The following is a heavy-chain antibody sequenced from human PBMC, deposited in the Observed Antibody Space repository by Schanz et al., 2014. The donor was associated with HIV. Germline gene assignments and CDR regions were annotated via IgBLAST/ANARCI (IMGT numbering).Heavy chain of an antibody. CDR1: GYNFTSYD. CDR2: MNPNSANT. CDR3: AREGTAARQFYYYGMDV. V-gene: IGHV1-8*01. D-gene: IGHD6-6*01. J-gene: IGHJ6*02. Sequence: QVQLVQSGAEVKKPGASVKVSCKASGYNFTSYDINWVRQATGQGLEWMGWMNPNSANTGYAQKFQGRVTMTRDTSISTAYMELSRLRSDDTAVYYCAREGTAARQFYYYGMDVWGQGTTVTVSS.